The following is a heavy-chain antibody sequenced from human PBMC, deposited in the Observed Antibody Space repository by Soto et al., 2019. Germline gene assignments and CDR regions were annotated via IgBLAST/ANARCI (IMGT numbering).Heavy chain of an antibody. CDR1: GDSVSSNRGA. D-gene: IGHD2-21*01. V-gene: IGHV6-1*01. CDR2: TYYRSRWYK. J-gene: IGHJ3*01. CDR3: AREIAGIAAFDF. Sequence: QVQLQQSGPGLVKSSQTLSLTCAISGDSVSSNRGAWNWIRQSPSEGLEWLGRTYYRSRWYKDYAASVKSRVTVEPDTSKNQFSLQLSSVTPEDTAIYYCAREIAGIAAFDFWGQGTVVTVSS.